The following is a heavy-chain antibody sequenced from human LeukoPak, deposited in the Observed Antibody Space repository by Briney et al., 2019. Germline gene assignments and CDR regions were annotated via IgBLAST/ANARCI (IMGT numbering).Heavy chain of an antibody. Sequence: ASVKVSCKASGGTFSSYAISWVRQAPGQGLEWMGRIIPILGIANYAQKFQGRVTITADKSTSTAYMELSSLRSEDTAVYYCAFLVVAAARYFDYWGQGTLVTVSS. CDR3: AFLVVAAARYFDY. CDR2: IIPILGIA. D-gene: IGHD2-15*01. CDR1: GGTFSSYA. V-gene: IGHV1-69*04. J-gene: IGHJ4*02.